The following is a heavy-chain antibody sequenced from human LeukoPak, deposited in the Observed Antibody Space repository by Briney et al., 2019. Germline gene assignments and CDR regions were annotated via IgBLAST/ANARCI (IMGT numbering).Heavy chain of an antibody. Sequence: PGGSLRLSCAASGFTVSSNYMSWVRQAPGKGLEWVAVISYDGSNKYYADSVKGRFTISRDNSKNTLYLQMNSLRAEDTAVYYCAKDQSQLERRNPYQFSFDYWGQGTLVTVSS. CDR3: AKDQSQLERRNPYQFSFDY. CDR1: GFTVSSNY. J-gene: IGHJ4*02. D-gene: IGHD1-1*01. CDR2: ISYDGSNK. V-gene: IGHV3-30*18.